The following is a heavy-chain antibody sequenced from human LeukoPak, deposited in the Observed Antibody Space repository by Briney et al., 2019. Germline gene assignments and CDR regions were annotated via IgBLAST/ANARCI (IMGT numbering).Heavy chain of an antibody. CDR3: ARRGSTTWYPDY. CDR1: GYSFTSYW. V-gene: IGHV5-51*01. CDR2: IYPGDSDT. D-gene: IGHD6-13*01. Sequence: GESLQISCQGSGYSFTSYWIGWVRQLPGKGLEWMGIIYPGDSDTRYSPSFQGQVTISADKSISTAYLQWSSLKASDSAMYYCARRGSTTWYPDYWGQGTLVTVSS. J-gene: IGHJ4*02.